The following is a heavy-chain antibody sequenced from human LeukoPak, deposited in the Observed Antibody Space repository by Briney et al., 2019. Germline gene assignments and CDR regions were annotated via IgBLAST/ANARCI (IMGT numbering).Heavy chain of an antibody. CDR2: ISTTSAYI. J-gene: IGHJ5*02. CDR3: ARGIVGYGADP. D-gene: IGHD1-26*01. V-gene: IGHV3-21*01. Sequence: GGFLRLSCAASGFALSHYSLTWVRQAPGKGLEWVSSISTTSAYIHYAESVKGRFSISRDNIDNVVYLQMNSLRGEDTAVYYCARGIVGYGADPWGQGTLVTVSS. CDR1: GFALSHYS.